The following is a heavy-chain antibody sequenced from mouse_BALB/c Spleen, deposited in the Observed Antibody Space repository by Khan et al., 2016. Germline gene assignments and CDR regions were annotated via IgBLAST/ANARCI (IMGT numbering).Heavy chain of an antibody. J-gene: IGHJ4*01. CDR2: ISGGSSTI. CDR1: GFTFSVFG. Sequence: EVELVESGGGLVQPGGSRKLSCAASGFTFSVFGIHWVRQAPEKGLEWVAYISGGSSTIYYAATVKGRFTISRDNPKNTLFLQMTSLRSEDTAVYYCARLTPYAMDYWGQGTSVTVSS. CDR3: ARLTPYAMDY. V-gene: IGHV5-17*02. D-gene: IGHD4-1*01.